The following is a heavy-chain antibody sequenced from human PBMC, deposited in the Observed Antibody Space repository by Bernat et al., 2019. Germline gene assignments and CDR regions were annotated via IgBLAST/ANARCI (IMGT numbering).Heavy chain of an antibody. CDR1: GYTFSNYA. CDR2: ISGYNGTT. Sequence: QAQLVQSGSEVKKPVASVMVSCKASGYTFSNYAITWVRQAPGQGLEWMGWISGYNGTTDYAQKLQGRVTRTTATSTSTAYMELRSLRSDDTAVYYWAREGLMGSHFYPVGMDVWGQGTTVTVS. V-gene: IGHV1-18*01. D-gene: IGHD2-8*01. J-gene: IGHJ6*02. CDR3: AREGLMGSHFYPVGMDV.